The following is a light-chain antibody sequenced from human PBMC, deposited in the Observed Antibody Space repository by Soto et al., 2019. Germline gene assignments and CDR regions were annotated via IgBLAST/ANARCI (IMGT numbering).Light chain of an antibody. CDR1: SSDVGGYNY. Sequence: SVLTQPASVSGSPGQSITISCTGTSSDVGGYNYVSWYQQHPGKAPKLIIYEVSYRPSGISNRFSGSKSGNTASLTISGLQAEDEADYYCSSYTSSTNYVFGTGTKVTVL. J-gene: IGLJ1*01. V-gene: IGLV2-14*01. CDR2: EVS. CDR3: SSYTSSTNYV.